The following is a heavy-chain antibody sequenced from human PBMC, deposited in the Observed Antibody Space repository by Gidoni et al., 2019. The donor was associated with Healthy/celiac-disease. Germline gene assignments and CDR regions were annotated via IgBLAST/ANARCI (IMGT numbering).Heavy chain of an antibody. J-gene: IGHJ5*02. CDR3: ARDRCSSTSCYPKGRNGFDH. D-gene: IGHD2-2*01. V-gene: IGHV3-33*01. Sequence: GGGVVQPVRSLRLSCAASGFTFSSYGMHWVRQAPGKGLEWVAVIWYDGSNKYYADSVKGRFTISSDNSKNTLYLQMHSLRAEDTAVYYCARDRCSSTSCYPKGRNGFDHWGQGTLVTVSS. CDR2: IWYDGSNK. CDR1: GFTFSSYG.